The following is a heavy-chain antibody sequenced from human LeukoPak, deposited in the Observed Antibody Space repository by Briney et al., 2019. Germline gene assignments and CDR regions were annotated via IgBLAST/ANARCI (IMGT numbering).Heavy chain of an antibody. CDR2: IYYSGST. Sequence: SETLSLTCTVSGDSISTGNYYWSWIRQPPGKGLEWIGSIYYSGSTYYNPSLKSRVTISVDTSKNQFSLKLSSVTAADTAVYYCAGKRRRDGFIDYWGQGTLVTVSS. CDR1: GDSISTGNYY. CDR3: AGKRRRDGFIDY. D-gene: IGHD5-24*01. V-gene: IGHV4-39*07. J-gene: IGHJ4*02.